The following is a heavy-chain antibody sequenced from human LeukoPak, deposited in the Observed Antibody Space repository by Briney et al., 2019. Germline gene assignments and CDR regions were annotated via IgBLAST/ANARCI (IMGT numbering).Heavy chain of an antibody. CDR1: GFTFDDYG. D-gene: IGHD2-8*01. CDR3: ARVRYCTNGVCHDFDY. Sequence: GGSLRLSCAASGFTFDDYGMSWVRQAPGKGLEWVSGINWSGGSTGYADSVKGRFTISRDNAKNSLYLQMNSLRAEDTALYYCARVRYCTNGVCHDFDYWGQGTLVTVSS. CDR2: INWSGGST. V-gene: IGHV3-20*04. J-gene: IGHJ4*02.